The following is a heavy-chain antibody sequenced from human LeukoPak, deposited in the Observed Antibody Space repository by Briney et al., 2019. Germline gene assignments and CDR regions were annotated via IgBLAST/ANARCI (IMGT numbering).Heavy chain of an antibody. Sequence: GGSLRLSCAASGFTFNTYAMTWVRQAPGKGLEWVSSIIGTGGSTHYADSVKGRFTISRDNSKSTLYLHMNSLRAEDTAVYYCAKDPGGGSYYFDSWGQGTLVTVSS. CDR1: GFTFNTYA. J-gene: IGHJ4*02. V-gene: IGHV3-23*01. CDR3: AKDPGGGSYYFDS. D-gene: IGHD5-12*01. CDR2: IIGTGGST.